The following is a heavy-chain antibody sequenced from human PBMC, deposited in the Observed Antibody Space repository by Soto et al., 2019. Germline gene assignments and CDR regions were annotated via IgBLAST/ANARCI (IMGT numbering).Heavy chain of an antibody. Sequence: QITLKESGPTLVKPTQTLTLTCTFSGFSLSTSGVGVGWIRQPPGKALEWLALIYWDDDKRYSPSLKSRLTNHKXTXRNRVVLTMTTMDPVDTATYSCAHRRVLWFGESIQHWGQGTLVTVSS. V-gene: IGHV2-5*02. CDR1: GFSLSTSGVG. CDR2: IYWDDDK. J-gene: IGHJ1*01. CDR3: AHRRVLWFGESIQH. D-gene: IGHD3-10*01.